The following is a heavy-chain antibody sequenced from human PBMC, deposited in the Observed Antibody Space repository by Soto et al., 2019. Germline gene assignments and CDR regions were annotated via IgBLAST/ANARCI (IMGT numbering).Heavy chain of an antibody. D-gene: IGHD1-7*01. CDR3: ARPLDGVTGTMFDY. Sequence: QVQLVESGGGVVQPGRSLRLSCVASGFTFSNYALHWVRQAPGKGLEWVALISYDGSNKYYADSVKGRFSISRDNSKNTMYLQMNSLRAEDTAVYYCARPLDGVTGTMFDYWGQGTLVTVSS. J-gene: IGHJ4*02. V-gene: IGHV3-30-3*01. CDR2: ISYDGSNK. CDR1: GFTFSNYA.